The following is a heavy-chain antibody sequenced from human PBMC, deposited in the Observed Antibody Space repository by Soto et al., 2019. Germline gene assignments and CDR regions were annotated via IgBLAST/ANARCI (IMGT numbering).Heavy chain of an antibody. D-gene: IGHD3-9*01. V-gene: IGHV4-59*01. J-gene: IGHJ6*02. Sequence: SETLSLTCTVSGGSISSYYWSWIRQPPGKGLEWIGYIYYSGSTNYNPSLKSRVTISVDTSKNQFSLKLSSVTAADTAVYYCARQLYDILTGLYYGMDGRAQRTTDTCSS. CDR1: GGSISSYY. CDR3: ARQLYDILTGLYYGMDG. CDR2: IYYSGST.